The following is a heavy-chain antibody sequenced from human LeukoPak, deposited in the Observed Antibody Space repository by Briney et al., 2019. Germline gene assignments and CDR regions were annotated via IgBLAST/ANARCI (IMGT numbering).Heavy chain of an antibody. D-gene: IGHD1-7*01. CDR3: ARALVELYYYMDV. CDR1: GFTFSSYS. CDR2: ISSSSSYI. Sequence: GGSLRLSCAASGFTFSSYSMNGGRQGPGKGVEWVSSISSSSSYIYYADSVKGRFTISRDNAKNSLYLQMNSLRAEDTAVYYCARALVELYYYMDVWGKGTTVTVSS. J-gene: IGHJ6*03. V-gene: IGHV3-21*01.